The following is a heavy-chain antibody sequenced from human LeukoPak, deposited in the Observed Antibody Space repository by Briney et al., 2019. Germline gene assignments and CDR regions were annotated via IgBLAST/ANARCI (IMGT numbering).Heavy chain of an antibody. J-gene: IGHJ4*02. Sequence: ASVKVSCKASGYTFINYGINWVRQAPGQGLEWMGWISAYNGNTNYAQSLQGRVTMTTDTSTSTVYMEMRSLTSDDTAVYYCARGPLKGDFDYWGQGTLVTVSS. CDR2: ISAYNGNT. V-gene: IGHV1-18*01. CDR3: ARGPLKGDFDY. CDR1: GYTFINYG.